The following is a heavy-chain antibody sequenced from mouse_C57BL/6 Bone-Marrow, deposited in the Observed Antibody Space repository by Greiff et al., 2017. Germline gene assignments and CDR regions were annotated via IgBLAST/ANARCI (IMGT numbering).Heavy chain of an antibody. D-gene: IGHD1-1*02. V-gene: IGHV1-26*01. CDR2: INPNNGGT. Sequence: VQLQQSGPELVKPGASVKISCKASGYTFTDYYMNWVKQSHGKSLEWIGDINPNNGGTSYNQKFKGKATLTVDKSSSTAYMELRSLTSEDSAVYYCARWLLRYYAMDYWGQGTLVTVSA. J-gene: IGHJ3*01. CDR3: ARWLLRYYAMDY. CDR1: GYTFTDYY.